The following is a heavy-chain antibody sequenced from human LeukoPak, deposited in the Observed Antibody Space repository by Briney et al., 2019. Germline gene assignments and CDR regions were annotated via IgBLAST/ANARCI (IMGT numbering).Heavy chain of an antibody. CDR3: ATVPSGNRDY. CDR2: FDPEDGET. J-gene: IGHJ4*02. V-gene: IGHV1-24*01. CDR1: GGTFSSYA. Sequence: VASVKVSCKASGGTFSSYAISWVRQAPGKGLEWMGGFDPEDGETIYAQKFQGRVTMTEDTSTDTAYMELSSLRSEDTAVYYCATVPSGNRDYWGQGTLVTVSS. D-gene: IGHD4-23*01.